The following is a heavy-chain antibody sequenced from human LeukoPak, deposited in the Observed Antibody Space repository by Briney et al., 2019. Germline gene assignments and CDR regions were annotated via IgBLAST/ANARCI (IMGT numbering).Heavy chain of an antibody. CDR1: GLTFSSCE. J-gene: IGHJ6*04. CDR3: AELGITMIGGV. CDR2: ISSSGSTI. D-gene: IGHD3-10*02. Sequence: GGSLRLSCAASGLTFSSCEMNWVRQAPGKGLEWVSYISSSGSTIYYADSVKGRFTISRDDAKNSLYLQMNSLRAEDTAVYYCAELGITMIGGVWGKGTTVTISS. V-gene: IGHV3-48*03.